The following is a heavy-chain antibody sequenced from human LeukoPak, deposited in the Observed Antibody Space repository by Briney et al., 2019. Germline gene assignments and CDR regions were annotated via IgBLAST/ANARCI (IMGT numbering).Heavy chain of an antibody. CDR2: NYYSGST. CDR3: ARQRYYYDSSGYNERPSFDY. CDR1: GGSISSSSYY. J-gene: IGHJ4*02. V-gene: IGHV4-39*01. Sequence: SETLSLTCTVSGGSISSSSYYWGWIRQPPGKGLEWIGSNYYSGSTYYNPSLKSRVTISVDTSKNQFSLKLSSVTAADTAVYYCARQRYYYDSSGYNERPSFDYWGQGTLVTVSS. D-gene: IGHD3-22*01.